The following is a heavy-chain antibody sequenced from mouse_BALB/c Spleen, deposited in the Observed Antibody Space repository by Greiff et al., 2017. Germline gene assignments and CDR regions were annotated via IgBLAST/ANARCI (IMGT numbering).Heavy chain of an antibody. D-gene: IGHD2-10*01. V-gene: IGHV1-63*02. CDR1: GYTFTNYW. Sequence: QVQLKESGAELVRPGTSVKISCKASGYTFTNYWLGWVKQRPGHGLEWIGDIYPGGGYTNYNEKFKGKATLTADTSSSTAYMQLSSLTSEDSAVYFCARAFYGKGYFDYWGQGTTLTVSS. CDR3: ARAFYGKGYFDY. CDR2: IYPGGGYT. J-gene: IGHJ2*01.